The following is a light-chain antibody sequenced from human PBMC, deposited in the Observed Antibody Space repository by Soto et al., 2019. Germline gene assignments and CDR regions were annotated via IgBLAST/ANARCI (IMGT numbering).Light chain of an antibody. CDR3: HQYAKGLS. J-gene: IGKJ4*01. CDR2: AAS. Sequence: EIVMTQSPATLSVSPGEGATLSCRTSESIRRDLAWYQQRPGQPPRLLIYAASTRATGIPARFSGSGSETEFTLTISSLQSEDFGVFYCHQYAKGLSFGGGTKVEI. V-gene: IGKV3-15*01. CDR1: ESIRRD.